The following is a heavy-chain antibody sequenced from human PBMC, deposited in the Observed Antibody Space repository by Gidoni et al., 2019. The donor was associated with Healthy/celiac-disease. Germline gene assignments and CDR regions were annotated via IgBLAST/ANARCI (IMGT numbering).Heavy chain of an antibody. CDR1: GGSISSYY. CDR3: ARSSEVRFLEWPPFDY. J-gene: IGHJ4*02. D-gene: IGHD3-3*01. CDR2: IYYSGST. V-gene: IGHV4-59*01. Sequence: QVQLQESGPGLVKPSETLSLTCTVSGGSISSYYWSWIRQPPGQGLEWIGYIYYSGSTNYNPSLKSRVPISVDTSKNQFSLKLSSVTAADTAVYYCARSSEVRFLEWPPFDYWGQGTLVTVSS.